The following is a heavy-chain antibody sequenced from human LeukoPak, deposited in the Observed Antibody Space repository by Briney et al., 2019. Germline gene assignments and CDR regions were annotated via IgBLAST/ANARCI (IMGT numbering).Heavy chain of an antibody. Sequence: GGSLRLSCAASGFTFNSYGMHWVRQAPGKGLEWVAFIRYDGSNKYYADSVKGRFTISRDNAKNSLYLQMNSLRAEDTAVYYCARGEYGSGSYHIDYWGQGTLVTVSS. CDR2: IRYDGSNK. D-gene: IGHD3-10*01. CDR1: GFTFNSYG. CDR3: ARGEYGSGSYHIDY. V-gene: IGHV3-30*02. J-gene: IGHJ4*02.